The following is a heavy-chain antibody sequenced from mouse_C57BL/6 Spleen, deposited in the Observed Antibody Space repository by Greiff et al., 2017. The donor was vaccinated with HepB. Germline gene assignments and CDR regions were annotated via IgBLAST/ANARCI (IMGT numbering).Heavy chain of an antibody. CDR1: GFSLTSYG. CDR2: IWSGGST. J-gene: IGHJ2*01. CDR3: ARIHYDGYSFDY. Sequence: QVQLKESGPGLVQPSQSLSITCTASGFSLTSYGVHWVRQSPGKGLEWLGVIWSGGSTDYNAAFISRLSISKDNSKSQVFFKMNSLQADDTAIYYCARIHYDGYSFDYWGQGTTLTVSS. D-gene: IGHD2-3*01. V-gene: IGHV2-2*01.